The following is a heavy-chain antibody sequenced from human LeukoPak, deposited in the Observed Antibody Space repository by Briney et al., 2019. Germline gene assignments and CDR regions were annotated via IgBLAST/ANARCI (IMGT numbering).Heavy chain of an antibody. CDR3: AKGHCGGDCYSERGADY. D-gene: IGHD2-21*02. CDR2: ISGSGGST. Sequence: PGGSLRLSCAASGFTFSSYAMSWVRQAPGKGLEWVSAISGSGGSTYYADSVKGRFTISRDNSKNMLYLQMSSLRAEDTAVYYCAKGHCGGDCYSERGADYWGQGTLVTVSS. CDR1: GFTFSSYA. V-gene: IGHV3-23*01. J-gene: IGHJ4*02.